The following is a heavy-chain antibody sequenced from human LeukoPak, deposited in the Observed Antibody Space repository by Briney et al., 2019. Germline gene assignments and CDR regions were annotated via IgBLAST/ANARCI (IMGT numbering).Heavy chain of an antibody. CDR3: ARDNQPGIAAY. CDR1: GFTFSSFS. CDR2: ISSSSSFI. D-gene: IGHD6-13*01. V-gene: IGHV3-21*01. J-gene: IGHJ4*02. Sequence: GGSLRLSCAASGFTFSSFSLNWVRQAPGKGLEWVSSISSSSSFIYYADSVKGRYTISRDNAKNSLYLQMNSPRAEDTAVYYCARDNQPGIAAYWGQGTLVTVSS.